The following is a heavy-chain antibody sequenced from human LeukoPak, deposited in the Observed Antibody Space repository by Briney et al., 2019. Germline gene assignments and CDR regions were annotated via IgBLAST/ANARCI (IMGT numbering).Heavy chain of an antibody. CDR2: ISYDGSNK. J-gene: IGHJ5*02. Sequence: GGSLRLSCAASGFTFSSYPMHWVRQAPGKGLEWVGVISYDGSNKYSADSVKGRFTISRDNSKNTLYMQMNSLRAEDTAVYYWARVVLAATLGNCFDPGAGEPWSPSP. CDR3: ARVVLAATLGNCFDP. V-gene: IGHV3-30-3*01. CDR1: GFTFSSYP. D-gene: IGHD2-15*01.